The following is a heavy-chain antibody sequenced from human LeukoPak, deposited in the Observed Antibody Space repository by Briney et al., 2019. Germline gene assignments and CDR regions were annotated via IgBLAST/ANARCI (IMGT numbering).Heavy chain of an antibody. J-gene: IGHJ3*02. CDR1: EFTFSNYA. D-gene: IGHD4-17*01. CDR2: ISSSGSFI. V-gene: IGHV3-21*01. Sequence: GGSLRLSCAASEFTFSNYAMSWVRQAPGKGLEWGSYISSSGSFIYYADSVKGRFTISRDNAKNSLYLQMNSLRAEDTAVYYCAREHGDYVGAFDIWGQGTMVTVSS. CDR3: AREHGDYVGAFDI.